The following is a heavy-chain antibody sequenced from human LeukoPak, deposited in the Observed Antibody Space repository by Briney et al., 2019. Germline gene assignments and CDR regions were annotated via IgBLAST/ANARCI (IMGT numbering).Heavy chain of an antibody. Sequence: LRLSWAPSGLSFVDDAMGSVRPAPGKGLEWVSGISWNSVSIGYADSVKGRFTISRDNAKNSLYLQMNSLRTEDTALYYCARGNDYGGNSGLSYYFDYWGQGTLVTVSS. J-gene: IGHJ4*02. D-gene: IGHD4-23*01. V-gene: IGHV3-9*01. CDR3: ARGNDYGGNSGLSYYFDY. CDR2: ISWNSVSI. CDR1: GLSFVDDA.